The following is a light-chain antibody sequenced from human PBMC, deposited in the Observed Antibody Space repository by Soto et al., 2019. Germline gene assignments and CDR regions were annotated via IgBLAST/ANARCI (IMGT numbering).Light chain of an antibody. J-gene: IGLJ2*01. CDR1: DIGSKG. CDR3: QVWDRGSDHVV. V-gene: IGLV3-21*01. Sequence: SYELTQPPSVSVAPGKTASISCGGNDIGSKGVHWYQQKPGQAPVLVIYSDTDLPPVITERFSGSNSANLATLTLSRVEAGDEADYYCQVWDRGSDHVVFGGGTKLPVL. CDR2: SDT.